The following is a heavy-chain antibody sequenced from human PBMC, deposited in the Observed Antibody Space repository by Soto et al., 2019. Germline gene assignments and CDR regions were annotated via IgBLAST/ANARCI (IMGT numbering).Heavy chain of an antibody. CDR1: GYTFTSYD. CDR2: MNPNSGNT. CDR3: ASFVFAYFYCRGATCYSRGWAFAP. Sequence: GASVKVSCKASGYTFTSYDINWVRQATGQGLEWMGWMNPNSGNTGYAQKFQGRVTMTRNTSISTAYMELSSLRSEDTAVYYCASFVFAYFYCRGATCYSRGWAFAPWGQGTLVTVS. D-gene: IGHD2-15*01. V-gene: IGHV1-8*01. J-gene: IGHJ5*02.